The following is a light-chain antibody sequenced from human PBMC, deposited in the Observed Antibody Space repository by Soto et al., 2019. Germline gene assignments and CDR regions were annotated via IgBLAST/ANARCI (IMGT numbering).Light chain of an antibody. CDR3: LQRSDWPT. CDR1: QSVSTY. V-gene: IGKV3-11*01. J-gene: IGKJ3*01. Sequence: EIVLTQFPATLSLSPGESATLSCRASQSVSTYLAWYQHKPGQAPRLLIYDASNRATGIPARFSGSGSGTDFTLTISSLEPEDFAVYYCLQRSDWPTFGPGTKVDVK. CDR2: DAS.